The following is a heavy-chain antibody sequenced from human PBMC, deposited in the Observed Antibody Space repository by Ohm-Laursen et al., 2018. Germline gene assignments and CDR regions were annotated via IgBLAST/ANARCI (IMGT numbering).Heavy chain of an antibody. J-gene: IGHJ4*02. CDR1: GFTFSNYD. V-gene: IGHV3-48*03. CDR2: ISSSGTTT. CDR3: AKVEGYAGAH. D-gene: IGHD3-16*01. Sequence: SLRLSCTASGFTFSNYDMNWVRQAPGKGLEWVSHISSSGTTTYYADSVKGRFTVSRDNAKNSLYLQMNSLRAEDTALYYCAKVEGYAGAHWGQGTLVTVSS.